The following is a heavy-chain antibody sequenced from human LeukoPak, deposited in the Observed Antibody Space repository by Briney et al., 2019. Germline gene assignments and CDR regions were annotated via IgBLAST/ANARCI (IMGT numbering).Heavy chain of an antibody. CDR3: ATGADCGY. CDR1: GFTFSSYW. Sequence: PGTSLRLSCAASGFTFSSYWMTWVRQAPGKGLEWVANIKQDGSERNYVDSVKGRFTISRDNAKNSLYLQMNTLRDEDTAVYYCATGADCGYWGQGTLVTVSS. V-gene: IGHV3-7*03. J-gene: IGHJ4*02. CDR2: IKQDGSER. D-gene: IGHD2-21*02.